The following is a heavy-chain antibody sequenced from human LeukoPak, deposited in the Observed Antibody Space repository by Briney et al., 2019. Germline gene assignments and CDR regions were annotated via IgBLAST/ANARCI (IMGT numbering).Heavy chain of an antibody. V-gene: IGHV3-30*04. CDR1: GFTFSNYI. Sequence: GRSLRLSCAASGFTFSNYIMHWVRQAPGKGLDWVAVIIENGSNQYYADSVKGRFTISRDNSKNSLYLQMNSLRAEDTAVYYCAREGQQLVEDYWGQGTLVTVSS. CDR2: IIENGSNQ. J-gene: IGHJ4*02. D-gene: IGHD6-13*01. CDR3: AREGQQLVEDY.